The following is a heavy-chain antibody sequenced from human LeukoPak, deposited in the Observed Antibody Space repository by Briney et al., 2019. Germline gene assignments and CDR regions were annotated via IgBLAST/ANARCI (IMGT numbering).Heavy chain of an antibody. Sequence: GGSLRLSCAASGFTFDDYGMSWVRQAPGKGLEWVSGINCNGGSTGYADSVRGRFTISRDNAKNSLYLQMNSLRAEDTALYYCARHYYDSSGYRYYYYYMDVWGKGTTVTVS. J-gene: IGHJ6*03. CDR1: GFTFDDYG. CDR2: INCNGGST. D-gene: IGHD3-22*01. CDR3: ARHYYDSSGYRYYYYYMDV. V-gene: IGHV3-20*04.